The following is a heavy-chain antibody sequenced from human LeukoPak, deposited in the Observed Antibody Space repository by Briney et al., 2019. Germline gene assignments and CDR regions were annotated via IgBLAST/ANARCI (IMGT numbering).Heavy chain of an antibody. J-gene: IGHJ6*02. CDR3: AITTVTDYYYGMDV. Sequence: ASVKVSCKASGYTFTGYYMHWVRQAPGQGLEWMGWINPNSGGTNYAQKFQGRVTMTRDTSISTAYMELSRPRSDDTAVYYCAITTVTDYYYGMDVWGQGTTVTVSS. CDR2: INPNSGGT. V-gene: IGHV1-2*02. CDR1: GYTFTGYY. D-gene: IGHD4-17*01.